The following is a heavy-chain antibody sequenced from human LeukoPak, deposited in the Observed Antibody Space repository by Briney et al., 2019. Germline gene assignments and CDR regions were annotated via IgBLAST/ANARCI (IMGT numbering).Heavy chain of an antibody. CDR1: GFTVSSNY. V-gene: IGHV3-66*01. D-gene: IGHD2-2*01. J-gene: IGHJ2*01. CDR3: AREPGSSTSHHWYFDL. CDR2: IYSGGST. Sequence: QSGGSLRLSCAASGFTVSSNYMSWVRQAPGEGLEWVSVIYSGGSTYYADSVKGRFTISRDNSKNTLYLQMNSLRAEDTAVYYCAREPGSSTSHHWYFDLWGRGTLVTVSS.